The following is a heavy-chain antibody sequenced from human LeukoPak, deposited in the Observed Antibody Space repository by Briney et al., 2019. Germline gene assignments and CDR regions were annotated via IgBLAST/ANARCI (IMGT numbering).Heavy chain of an antibody. CDR3: AKEDDFWSGYDAFDI. CDR1: GFTFSSYG. J-gene: IGHJ3*02. V-gene: IGHV3-33*06. D-gene: IGHD3-3*01. CDR2: TWYDGSNK. Sequence: GGSLRLSCAASGFTFSSYGMHWVRQAPGKGLEWVAVTWYDGSNKYYADSVKGRFTISRDNSKNTLYLQMNSLRAEDTAVYYCAKEDDFWSGYDAFDIWGQGTMVTVSS.